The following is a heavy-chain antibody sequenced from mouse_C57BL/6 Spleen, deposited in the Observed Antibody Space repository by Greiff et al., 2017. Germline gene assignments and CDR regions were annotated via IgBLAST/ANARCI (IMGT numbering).Heavy chain of an antibody. V-gene: IGHV1-64*01. CDR3: ATLYYDYSLSGDY. CDR2: IHPTSGST. D-gene: IGHD2-4*01. CDR1: GYTFTSYW. Sequence: QVQLQQPGAELVKPGASVKLSCKASGYTFTSYWMHWVKQRPGQGLEWIGMIHPTSGSTNYNEKFKSQVTLTVDKSSSTAYMQLSSLTSEDSAVYYCATLYYDYSLSGDYWGQGTSVTVSS. J-gene: IGHJ4*01.